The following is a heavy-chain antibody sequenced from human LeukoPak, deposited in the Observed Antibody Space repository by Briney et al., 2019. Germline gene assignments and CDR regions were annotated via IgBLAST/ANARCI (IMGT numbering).Heavy chain of an antibody. CDR1: GGSISSYY. Sequence: SETLSLTCTVSGGSISSYYWSWIRQPPGKGLEWIGYIYYSGSTNYNPSLKSRVTISVDTSKNQFSLKLSSVTAADTAVYYCARVGFAVGYYYYYYMDVWGKGTTVTVSS. V-gene: IGHV4-59*01. CDR3: ARVGFAVGYYYYYYMDV. CDR2: IYYSGST. J-gene: IGHJ6*03. D-gene: IGHD3-10*01.